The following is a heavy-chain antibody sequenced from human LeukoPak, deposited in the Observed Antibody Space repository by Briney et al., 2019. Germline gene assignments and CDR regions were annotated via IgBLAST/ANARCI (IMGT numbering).Heavy chain of an antibody. D-gene: IGHD5-12*01. J-gene: IGHJ4*02. CDR2: IQPDGTQQ. CDR3: ARGPLGGGYDLAY. Sequence: GGSLRLSCVASGSTFGTVWMSWVRQAPGKGLEWVGNIQPDGTQQYPVDSLRGRFSISRDNARNSLFLQMNSLRVEDTAVYYCARGPLGGGYDLAYWGQGTLVTVSS. V-gene: IGHV3-7*04. CDR1: GSTFGTVW.